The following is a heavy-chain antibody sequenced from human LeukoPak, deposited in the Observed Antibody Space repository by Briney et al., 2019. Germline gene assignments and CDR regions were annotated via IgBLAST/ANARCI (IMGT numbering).Heavy chain of an antibody. D-gene: IGHD5-12*01. CDR1: GGSISSGGYY. CDR2: IYTSGST. V-gene: IGHV4-61*02. Sequence: PSETLSLTCTVSGGSISSGGYYWSWIRQPAGKGLEWIGRIYTSGSTNYNPSLKSRVTMSVDTSKNQFSLNLTAVTAADTAIYYCARTGSGRDYYGMDVWGQGTSVTVSS. CDR3: ARTGSGRDYYGMDV. J-gene: IGHJ6*02.